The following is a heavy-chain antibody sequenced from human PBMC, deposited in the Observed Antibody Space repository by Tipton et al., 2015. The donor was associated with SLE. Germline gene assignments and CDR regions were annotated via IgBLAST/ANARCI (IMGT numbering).Heavy chain of an antibody. CDR2: FYYTGTT. CDR1: GDSISSHY. CDR3: AGIRGGYYSYYFDY. Sequence: TLSLTCTVSGDSISSHYWSWIRQPPGKGLEWIGSFYYTGTTDYNPSLKSRVTISVDTSKNQFSLKLSSVTAADTAVYYCAGIRGGYYSYYFDYWGQGTLVTVSS. J-gene: IGHJ4*02. V-gene: IGHV4-59*11. D-gene: IGHD3-22*01.